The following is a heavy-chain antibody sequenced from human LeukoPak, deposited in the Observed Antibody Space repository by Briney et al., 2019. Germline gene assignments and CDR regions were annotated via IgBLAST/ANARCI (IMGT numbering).Heavy chain of an antibody. D-gene: IGHD2-15*01. J-gene: IGHJ4*02. Sequence: ASVKVSCKASGYTFTSYDINWVRQATGQGLEWMGIINPSGGSTSYAQKFQGRVTMTRDTSTSTVYMELSSLRSEDTAVYYCARDDVVGGGDYWGQGTLVTVSS. V-gene: IGHV1-46*01. CDR2: INPSGGST. CDR3: ARDDVVGGGDY. CDR1: GYTFTSYD.